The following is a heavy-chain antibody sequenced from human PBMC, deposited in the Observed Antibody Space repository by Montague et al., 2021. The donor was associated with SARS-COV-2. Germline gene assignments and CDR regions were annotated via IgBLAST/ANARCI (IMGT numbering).Heavy chain of an antibody. D-gene: IGHD3-3*01. CDR1: GGSISSSSYY. Sequence: SETLSLTCTVSGGSISSSSYYWGWIRQPPGKGLEWIGNIYYSGNTYYNPSLKSRVTISVDTSKNQFSLKLSSATAADTAVYYCANMGVGRITIFGVVSRGGLDYWGQGTLVTVSS. CDR2: IYYSGNT. CDR3: ANMGVGRITIFGVVSRGGLDY. V-gene: IGHV4-39*01. J-gene: IGHJ4*02.